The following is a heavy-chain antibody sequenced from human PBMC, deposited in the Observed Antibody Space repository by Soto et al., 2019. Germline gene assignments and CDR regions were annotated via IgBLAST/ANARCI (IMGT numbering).Heavy chain of an antibody. J-gene: IGHJ5*02. CDR1: GFTFSSYG. CDR3: AKVRAPSLDNWFDP. CDR2: ISYDGSNK. Sequence: GGSLRLSCAASGFTFSSYGMHWVRQAPGKGLERVAVISYDGSNKYYADSVEGRFTISRDNSKNTLYLQMNSLRAEDTAVYYCAKVRAPSLDNWFDPWGQGTLVTVSS. D-gene: IGHD1-1*01. V-gene: IGHV3-30*18.